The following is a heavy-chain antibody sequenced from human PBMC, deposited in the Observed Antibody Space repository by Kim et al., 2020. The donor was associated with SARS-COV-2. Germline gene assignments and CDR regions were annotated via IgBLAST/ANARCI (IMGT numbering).Heavy chain of an antibody. CDR1: GFTFSSYG. CDR2: ISYDGGNK. V-gene: IGHV3-33*05. J-gene: IGHJ6*02. CDR3: AREYSSGGDYYYYYGMDV. Sequence: GGSLRLSCAASGFTFSSYGMHWVRQAPGKGLEWVAVISYDGGNKYYADSVKGRFTISRDNSKNTLYLQMNSLRAEDTAVYYCAREYSSGGDYYYYYGMDVWGQGTTVTVSS. D-gene: IGHD6-19*01.